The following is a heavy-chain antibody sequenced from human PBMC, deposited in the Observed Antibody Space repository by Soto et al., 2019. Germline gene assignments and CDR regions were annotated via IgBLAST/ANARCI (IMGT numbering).Heavy chain of an antibody. Sequence: PSETLSLTCTVSGGSVSSGSYYWSWIRQPPGKGLEWIGYIYYSGSTNYNPSLKSRVTISVDTSKNQFSLKLSSVTAADTAVYYCARELIAAAGTVLGGPDWFDPWGQGTLVTVSS. CDR1: GGSVSSGSYY. V-gene: IGHV4-61*01. J-gene: IGHJ5*02. D-gene: IGHD6-13*01. CDR2: IYYSGST. CDR3: ARELIAAAGTVLGGPDWFDP.